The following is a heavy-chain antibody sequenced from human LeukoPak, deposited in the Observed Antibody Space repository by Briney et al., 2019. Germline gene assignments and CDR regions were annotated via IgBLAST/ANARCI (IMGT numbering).Heavy chain of an antibody. CDR3: AKCSGFYPEYFQH. CDR2: ISASGGGT. Sequence: GGSLRLSCAASGFTFGSYAMSWVRQAPGKGLEWVSGISASGGGTYYADSVKGRFTISRDNSKSTLYLQMNSLRAEDTAVYYCAKCSGFYPEYFQHWGQGTLVTVSS. J-gene: IGHJ1*01. V-gene: IGHV3-23*01. CDR1: GFTFGSYA. D-gene: IGHD3-22*01.